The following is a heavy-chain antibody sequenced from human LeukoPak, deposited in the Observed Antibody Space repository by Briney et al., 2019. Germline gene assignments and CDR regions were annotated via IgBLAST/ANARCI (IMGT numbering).Heavy chain of an antibody. V-gene: IGHV3-21*01. J-gene: IGHJ4*02. CDR3: ARDRGYDYVWGSYNGVDY. Sequence: GGSLGLSCAASGFTFSSYSMNWVRQAPGKGLEWVSSISSSSSYIYYADSVKGRFTISRDNAKNSLYLQMNSLRAEDTAVYYCARDRGYDYVWGSYNGVDYWGQGTLVTVSS. CDR2: ISSSSSYI. D-gene: IGHD3-16*01. CDR1: GFTFSSYS.